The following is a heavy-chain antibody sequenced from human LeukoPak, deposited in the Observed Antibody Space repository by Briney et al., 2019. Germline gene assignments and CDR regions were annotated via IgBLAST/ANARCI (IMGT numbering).Heavy chain of an antibody. CDR2: IYTSGST. CDR3: ARAPVQLDLGFFDY. D-gene: IGHD1-1*01. Sequence: SETLSVTCTVSGGSISSSSYYWGWIRQPPGKGLEWIGRIYTSGSTNYNPSLKSRVTMSVDTSKNQFSLKLSSVTAADTAVYYCARAPVQLDLGFFDYWGQGTLVTVSS. J-gene: IGHJ4*02. CDR1: GGSISSSSYY. V-gene: IGHV4-39*07.